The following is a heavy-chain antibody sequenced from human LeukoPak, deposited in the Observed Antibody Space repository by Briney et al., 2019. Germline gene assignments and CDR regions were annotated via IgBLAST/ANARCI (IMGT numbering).Heavy chain of an antibody. D-gene: IGHD5-24*01. CDR1: GFTFSSYS. J-gene: IGHJ6*03. CDR3: ARDLWLQHNHYMDV. V-gene: IGHV3-21*01. CDR2: ISSSSSYI. Sequence: GGSLRLSCAASGFTFSSYSMNWVRQAPGKGLEWVSSISSSSSYIYYADSVKGRFTISRDNAKNSLYLQMNSLGAEDTAVYYCARDLWLQHNHYMDVWGKGTTVTVSS.